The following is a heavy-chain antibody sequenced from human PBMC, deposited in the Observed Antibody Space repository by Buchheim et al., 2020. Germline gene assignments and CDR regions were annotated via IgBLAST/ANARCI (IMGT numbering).Heavy chain of an antibody. D-gene: IGHD3-3*01. CDR3: ARVARFVAWFTSRGFYGMDV. Sequence: QVQLQESGPGLVKPSQTLSLTCTVSGGSISSGDYYWSWIRQPPGKGLEWMGYIYSSGNTDHNPSLKSRLNISRATSKSQFSLTMRSVTAADTGVYYCARVARFVAWFTSRGFYGMDVWGQGT. V-gene: IGHV4-30-4*01. J-gene: IGHJ6*02. CDR2: IYSSGNT. CDR1: GGSISSGDYY.